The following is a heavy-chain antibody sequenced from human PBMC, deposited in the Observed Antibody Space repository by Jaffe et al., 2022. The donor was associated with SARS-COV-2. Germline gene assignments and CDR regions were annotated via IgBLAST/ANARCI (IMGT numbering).Heavy chain of an antibody. J-gene: IGHJ4*02. Sequence: EVQLLESGGGLVQPGGSLRLSCAASGFNFINFAMSWVRQAPGKGLEWVSTVSGSGVTTYFADSVKGRFSISRDNSRNTLSLHLDSLRADDTAVYYCAKGGAYIVATHYFDHWGQGILVSVSS. CDR3: AKGGAYIVATHYFDH. CDR1: GFNFINFA. V-gene: IGHV3-23*01. D-gene: IGHD5-12*01. CDR2: VSGSGVTT.